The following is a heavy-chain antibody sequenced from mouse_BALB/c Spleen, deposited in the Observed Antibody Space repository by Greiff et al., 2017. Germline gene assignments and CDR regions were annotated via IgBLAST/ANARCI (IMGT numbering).Heavy chain of an antibody. Sequence: VQLQQSGAELVKPGASVKLSCTASGFNIKDTYMHWVKQRPEQGLEWIGRIDPANGNTKYDPKFQGKATITADTSSNTAYLQLSSLTSEDTAVYYCARSEYGNSGFAYWGQGTLVTVSA. J-gene: IGHJ3*01. CDR1: GFNIKDTY. D-gene: IGHD2-1*01. CDR2: IDPANGNT. V-gene: IGHV14-3*02. CDR3: ARSEYGNSGFAY.